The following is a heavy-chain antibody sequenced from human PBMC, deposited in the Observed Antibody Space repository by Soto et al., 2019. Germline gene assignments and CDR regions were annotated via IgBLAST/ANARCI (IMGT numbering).Heavy chain of an antibody. J-gene: IGHJ6*02. CDR3: ASVREVVGLKYYYGMDV. V-gene: IGHV1-3*04. CDR2: INTGNGNT. D-gene: IGHD3-16*01. CDR1: GYTFTSYA. Sequence: QVQLVQSGAEVKKPGASVKVSCKASGYTFTSYAMHWVRQAPGQRLEWMGWINTGNGNTKYSQEFQGRVTITRDTSASTAYMELSSLRSDDTAVYYCASVREVVGLKYYYGMDVWGQGTTVTVS.